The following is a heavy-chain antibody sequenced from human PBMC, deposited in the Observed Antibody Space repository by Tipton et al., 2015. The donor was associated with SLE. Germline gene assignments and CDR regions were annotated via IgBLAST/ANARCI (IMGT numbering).Heavy chain of an antibody. V-gene: IGHV1-2*02. J-gene: IGHJ4*02. CDR1: GGAYS. D-gene: IGHD3-16*01. CDR3: ASEVSLWGSYNPLDF. CDR2: INPNSGAT. Sequence: QSGPEVKKPGSSVKVSCKASGGAYSISWVRQAPGQGLEWMGWINPNSGATNYAQKFQDRVTMTRDTSLNTAYMDLTRLRSDDTAVYYCASEVSLWGSYNPLDFWGQGTLVTVSS.